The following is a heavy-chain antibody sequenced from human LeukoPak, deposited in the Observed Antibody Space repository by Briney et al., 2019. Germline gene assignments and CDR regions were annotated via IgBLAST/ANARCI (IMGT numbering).Heavy chain of an antibody. CDR2: ISYDGSNK. Sequence: GGSLRLSCAASGFTFSSYAMHWVRQAPGKGLEWVAVISYDGSNKYYADSVKGRFTISRDNSKNTLYLQMNSLRADDTAVYYCAREVAAAGTGYYYYYMDVWGKGTTVTVSS. D-gene: IGHD6-13*01. V-gene: IGHV3-30*04. J-gene: IGHJ6*03. CDR3: AREVAAAGTGYYYYYMDV. CDR1: GFTFSSYA.